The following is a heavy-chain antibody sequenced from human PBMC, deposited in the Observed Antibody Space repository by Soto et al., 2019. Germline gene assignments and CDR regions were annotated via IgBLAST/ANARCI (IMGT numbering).Heavy chain of an antibody. CDR2: IYYSGST. D-gene: IGHD3-10*01. V-gene: IGHV4-39*01. J-gene: IGHJ6*02. CDR3: RGRGEFNYYYYGMDV. CDR1: GGSISSSSYY. Sequence: SETLSLTCTVSGGSISSSSYYWGWIRQPPGKGLEWIGSIYYSGSTYYNPSLKSRVTISVDTSKNQFSLKLSSVTAADAAVYYCRGRGEFNYYYYGMDVWGQGTTVTVSS.